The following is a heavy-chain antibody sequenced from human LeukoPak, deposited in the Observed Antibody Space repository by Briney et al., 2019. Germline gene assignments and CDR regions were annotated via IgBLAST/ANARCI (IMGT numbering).Heavy chain of an antibody. CDR3: ARQVGCSTTSCYGGDWFDP. CDR2: IYPGDSDT. D-gene: IGHD2-2*01. J-gene: IGHJ5*02. Sequence: GESLKISWKGSGYSFTSYWIGWVRQMPGKGLEWMGIIYPGDSDTRYSPSFQGQVTISADKSISPAYLQWSSLKASDTAMYYCARQVGCSTTSCYGGDWFDPWGQGTLVTVSS. CDR1: GYSFTSYW. V-gene: IGHV5-51*01.